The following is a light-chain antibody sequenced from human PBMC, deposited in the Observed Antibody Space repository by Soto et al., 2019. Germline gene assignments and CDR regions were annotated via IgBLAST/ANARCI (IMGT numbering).Light chain of an antibody. J-gene: IGKJ1*01. CDR3: MHSRDWPWT. CDR1: QSLDFSAGTTY. CDR2: TAS. Sequence: VLTQSPLSLAVTLGQSASISCRSSQSLDFSAGTTYLIWYQQRPGQSPRRLIYTASKRDTGVPAKGSGSGSGTDFTRKISRVEAEDVGVDDCMHSRDWPWTFGQGTKVESK. V-gene: IGKV2-30*01.